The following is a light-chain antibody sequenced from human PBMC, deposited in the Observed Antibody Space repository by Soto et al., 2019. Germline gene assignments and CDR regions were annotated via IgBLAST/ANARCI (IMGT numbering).Light chain of an antibody. V-gene: IGLV2-18*02. CDR2: EVT. J-gene: IGLJ1*01. CDR1: STDVGSNNR. CDR3: SSYTSSSGYV. Sequence: QSVLTQPPPLSGSPGQSVTISCTGTSTDVGSNNRVSWYQQPPGTAPKLMIYEVTNRPSGVPDRFSGSKSGNTASLTISGLQADDEADYYCSSYTSSSGYVFGTGTKVTVL.